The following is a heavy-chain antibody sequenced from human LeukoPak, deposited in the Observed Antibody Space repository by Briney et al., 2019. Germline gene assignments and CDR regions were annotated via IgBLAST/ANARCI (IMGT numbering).Heavy chain of an antibody. CDR2: ISGSGGST. J-gene: IGHJ4*02. CDR3: AKDKYSSSWYYFDY. Sequence: PGGSLRLSCAASGFTFSSYAMSWVRQAPGKGLEWVSAISGSGGSTYYAASVKCRFTISRDNSKNTLYLQMNSLRAEDTAVYYCAKDKYSSSWYYFDYWGQGTLVTVSS. V-gene: IGHV3-23*01. D-gene: IGHD6-13*01. CDR1: GFTFSSYA.